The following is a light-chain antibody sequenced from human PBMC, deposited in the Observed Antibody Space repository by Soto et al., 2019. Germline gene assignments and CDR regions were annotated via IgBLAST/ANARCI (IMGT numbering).Light chain of an antibody. J-gene: IGKJ1*01. V-gene: IGKV1-6*01. Sequence: AIQLTQSPSSLSASLGDSVTIXXRASEAIRSALGWYQQKPGKVPKIXIYAASILQSGVPSRFSGSGSGTDFTLTISSLQPEDFATYYCLLDFRYFWAFGQGTKVEIK. CDR1: EAIRSA. CDR3: LLDFRYFWA. CDR2: AAS.